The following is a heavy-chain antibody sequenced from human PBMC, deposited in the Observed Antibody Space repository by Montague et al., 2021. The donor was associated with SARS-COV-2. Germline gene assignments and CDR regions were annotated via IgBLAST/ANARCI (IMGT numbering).Heavy chain of an antibody. D-gene: IGHD3-3*01. Sequence: SLRLSCAASGFTFSSYEMNWVRQAPGKGLEWVSYISSSGSTIYYADSVKGRFTISRDNAKNSLYLQMNSLRAEDTAVYYCARGGTYYDFWSGYQNYYYSMDVWGQGTTVTVSS. CDR3: ARGGTYYDFWSGYQNYYYSMDV. J-gene: IGHJ6*02. CDR1: GFTFSSYE. CDR2: ISSSGSTI. V-gene: IGHV3-48*03.